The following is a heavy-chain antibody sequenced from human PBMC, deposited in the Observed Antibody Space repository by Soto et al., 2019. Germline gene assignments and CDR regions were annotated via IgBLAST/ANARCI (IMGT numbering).Heavy chain of an antibody. V-gene: IGHV1-18*01. CDR3: ARATRFDDFDI. CDR2: IRAYNGNT. CDR1: GYIFTTYG. J-gene: IGHJ3*02. Sequence: QDQLVQSGGEVKKPGASVKVSCKASGYIFTTYGIGWVRQAPGQGLPWMGWIRAYNGNTDYAQKLQDRVTMTTDTSTSTAYLELRSLRSDDTAVYYCARATRFDDFDIWGQGTMVTVSS.